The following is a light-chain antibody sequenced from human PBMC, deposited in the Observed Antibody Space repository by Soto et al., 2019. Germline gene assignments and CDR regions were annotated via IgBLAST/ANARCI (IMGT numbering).Light chain of an antibody. V-gene: IGKV3-11*01. CDR3: QQRSNWPRFT. J-gene: IGKJ3*01. Sequence: EIVLTQSPATLSLSPGERATLSCRASQSVSSYLAWYQQQHGQAPRLLIYYVSNRATGSPARFSGSGSGTDFTLTISSLEPADFSVYYCQQRSNWPRFTFGHGTKVDIK. CDR1: QSVSSY. CDR2: YVS.